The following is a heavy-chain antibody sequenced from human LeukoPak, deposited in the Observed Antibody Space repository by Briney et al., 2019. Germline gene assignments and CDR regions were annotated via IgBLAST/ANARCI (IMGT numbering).Heavy chain of an antibody. CDR3: ARDRAGVLDY. J-gene: IGHJ4*02. CDR1: GFTVSTNY. V-gene: IGHV3-66*01. CDR2: IYSGGTT. Sequence: GGSLRLSCAASGFTVSTNYMSWVRQAPGKGLEWVSVIYSGGTTYYADSVKGRFTISRDNSKNTLYLQMNSLRAEDTAVYYCARDRAGVLDYWGQGTLVTVSS. D-gene: IGHD6-13*01.